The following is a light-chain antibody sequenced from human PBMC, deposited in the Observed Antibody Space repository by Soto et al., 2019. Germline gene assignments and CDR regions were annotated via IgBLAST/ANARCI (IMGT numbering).Light chain of an antibody. J-gene: IGLJ3*02. CDR1: TGTVTSGHF. V-gene: IGLV7-43*01. Sequence: QTVVTQEPSLTVSPGGTVTLTCASSTGTVTSGHFPSWFLQKPGQAPRALIHGATNKHSWTPARFSGSLLGGKAALTLSDVQPEDEAEYYCLMYYGGPWVFGGGTQLTVL. CDR2: GAT. CDR3: LMYYGGPWV.